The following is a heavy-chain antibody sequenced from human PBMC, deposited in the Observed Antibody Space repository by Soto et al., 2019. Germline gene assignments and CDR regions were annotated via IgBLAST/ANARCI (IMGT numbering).Heavy chain of an antibody. J-gene: IGHJ6*02. Sequence: QVQLVQSGAEVKKPGSSVTVSCKASGANFSKYSFSWVRQAPGQGLEWMGGIIPLFGTPDYAQKFQDRVTISADESTTTVYMELSSLRDEDTGFYYCARAWPRGTMIDVESENFGMDVWGQGTAVTVSS. CDR2: IIPLFGTP. CDR3: ARAWPRGTMIDVESENFGMDV. D-gene: IGHD3-22*01. V-gene: IGHV1-69*01. CDR1: GANFSKYS.